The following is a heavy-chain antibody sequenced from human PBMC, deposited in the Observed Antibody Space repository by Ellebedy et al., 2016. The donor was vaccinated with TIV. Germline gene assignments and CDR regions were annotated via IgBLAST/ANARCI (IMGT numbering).Heavy chain of an antibody. Sequence: GESLKISXAASGFAFSTAWMSWVRQAPGKGLEWVGRLKSKTDGGTTDYAAPVKGRFTISRDDSKNTLYLQMNSLKTEDTAVYYCTCFGIVVVIAADWGQGTLVTVSS. CDR1: GFAFSTAW. J-gene: IGHJ4*02. V-gene: IGHV3-15*01. CDR2: LKSKTDGGTT. CDR3: TCFGIVVVIAAD. D-gene: IGHD2-15*01.